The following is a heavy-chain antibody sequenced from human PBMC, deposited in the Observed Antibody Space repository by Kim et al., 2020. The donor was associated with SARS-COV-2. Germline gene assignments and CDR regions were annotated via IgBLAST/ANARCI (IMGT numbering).Heavy chain of an antibody. CDR3: ARGDANFAY. CDR2: IIHGGST. CDR1: GYSITSGYY. J-gene: IGHJ4*02. Sequence: SETLSLTCTVSGYSITSGYYWGWIRQPPGKGLEWIGNIIHGGSTYYNPSLKSRVTISLDIFKNQFSLQLTSVTAADTALYYCARGDANFAYWGQGTWVTVSS. V-gene: IGHV4-38-2*02.